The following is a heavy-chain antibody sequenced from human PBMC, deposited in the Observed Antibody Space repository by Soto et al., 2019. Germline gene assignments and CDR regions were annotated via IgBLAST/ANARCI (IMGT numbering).Heavy chain of an antibody. J-gene: IGHJ4*01. D-gene: IGHD4-17*01. CDR2: VFYSGRT. V-gene: IGHV4-59*01. CDR1: GASIGASY. CDR3: ASVATVTNLDY. Sequence: QVQLQESGPRLVNPSETLSLTCTVSGASIGASYWSWIRQSPGKGLEWMGYVFYSGRTNYSPSLNSRVSMTVVSSKNQLSLTLRWVTVADTVVYYGASVATVTNLDYWGHGILVILSS.